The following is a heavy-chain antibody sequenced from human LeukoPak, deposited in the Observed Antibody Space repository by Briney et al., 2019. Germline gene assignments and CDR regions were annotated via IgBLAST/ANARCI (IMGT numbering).Heavy chain of an antibody. V-gene: IGHV1-69*13. Sequence: ASVKVSCKASGGTFSSYAISWVRQAPGQGLEWMGGIIPIFGTANYAQKFQGRVTITADESTSTAYMELSSLRSEDTAVYYCARDPVPYYYDSSGYYPDYWGQGTLVTVSS. J-gene: IGHJ4*02. D-gene: IGHD3-22*01. CDR1: GGTFSSYA. CDR3: ARDPVPYYYDSSGYYPDY. CDR2: IIPIFGTA.